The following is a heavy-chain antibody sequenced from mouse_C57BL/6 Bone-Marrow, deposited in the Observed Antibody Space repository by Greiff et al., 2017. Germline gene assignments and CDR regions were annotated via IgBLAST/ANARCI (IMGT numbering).Heavy chain of an antibody. CDR1: GFTFSDYG. CDR3: ARTTTVGATGEWDYYAMDY. Sequence: DVMLVESGGGLVKPGGSLKLSCAASGFTFSDYGMHWVRQAPEKGLEWVAYISSGSSTIYYADTVKGRFTISRDNAKNTLFLQMTSLRSEDTAMYYCARTTTVGATGEWDYYAMDYWGQGTSVTVSS. J-gene: IGHJ4*01. D-gene: IGHD1-1*01. CDR2: ISSGSSTI. V-gene: IGHV5-17*01.